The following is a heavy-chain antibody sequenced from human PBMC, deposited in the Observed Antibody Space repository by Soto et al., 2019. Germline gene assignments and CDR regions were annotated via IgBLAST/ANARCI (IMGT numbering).Heavy chain of an antibody. CDR3: ARGWGYDSNDYYYAY. J-gene: IGHJ4*02. D-gene: IGHD3-22*01. CDR2: IIPIFGTA. CDR1: GGTFSRHA. Sequence: QVQLVQSGAEVRKPGSSVKVSCKASGGTFSRHAISWVRQAPGQGLEWMGGIIPIFGTANHAQKFQARVTIIADEYTSTVYLELSSLRSEDTAMYYCARGWGYDSNDYYYAYWGQGTLVIVSS. V-gene: IGHV1-69*01.